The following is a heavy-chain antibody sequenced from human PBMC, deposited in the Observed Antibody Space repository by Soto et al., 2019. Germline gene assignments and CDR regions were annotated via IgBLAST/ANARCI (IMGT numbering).Heavy chain of an antibody. D-gene: IGHD6-13*01. CDR3: PRGSIVAAECGMDV. J-gene: IGHJ6*01. V-gene: IGHV3-33*01. CDR1: GFSFSSYG. Sequence: QVRLVESGGGVVQPGRSLILSCAASGFSFSSYGMHWVRHAPGKGLEWVAVICHDGSKKYYADSVKGRLIISRDNSKNTLYVQINSLRADDTAVYFCPRGSIVAAECGMDVWGQGTTVNVS. CDR2: ICHDGSKK.